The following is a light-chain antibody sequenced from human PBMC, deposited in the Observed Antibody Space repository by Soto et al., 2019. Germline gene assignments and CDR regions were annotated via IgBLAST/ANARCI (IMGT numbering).Light chain of an antibody. J-gene: IGLJ2*01. Sequence: QSALTQPASVSGSPGQSITISCTGTSDDIDAYNFVSWYQQHPGKAPRLMISDVTDRPSGVSNRFSGSKSGNTASLTISGLQAEDEADYYCGSYTRNYTLVFGGGTKLTVL. V-gene: IGLV2-14*03. CDR1: SDDIDAYNF. CDR2: DVT. CDR3: GSYTRNYTLV.